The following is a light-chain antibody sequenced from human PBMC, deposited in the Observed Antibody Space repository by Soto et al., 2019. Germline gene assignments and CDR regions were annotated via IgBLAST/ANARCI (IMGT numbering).Light chain of an antibody. CDR3: QQYNSYSKT. CDR1: QDVSNW. CDR2: DAS. J-gene: IGKJ1*01. V-gene: IGKV1-5*01. Sequence: IQMTQSPSSLSASVGDRVTITCRASQDVSNWVAWYQQKPGKAPKLLIYDASSLETGVPSRFSGSGYGTEFTLTISSLQPDDFASYYCQQYNSYSKTFGQGTKVDIK.